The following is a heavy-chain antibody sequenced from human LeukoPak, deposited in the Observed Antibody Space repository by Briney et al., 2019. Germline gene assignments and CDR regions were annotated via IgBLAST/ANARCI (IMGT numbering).Heavy chain of an antibody. CDR2: IYYSGST. Sequence: SETLSLTCTVSGGSMRSYYWVWIRQPPGKGLEWIVHIYYSGSTDYNPSLKSLVTISVDTSKNQFSLKMSSVTAADTAVYYCARAPNGFGAFDIWGPGTMVTVSS. CDR3: ARAPNGFGAFDI. CDR1: GGSMRSYY. J-gene: IGHJ3*02. V-gene: IGHV4-59*01. D-gene: IGHD2-8*01.